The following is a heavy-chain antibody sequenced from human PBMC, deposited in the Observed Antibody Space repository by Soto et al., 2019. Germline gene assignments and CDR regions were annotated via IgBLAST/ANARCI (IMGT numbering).Heavy chain of an antibody. Sequence: PSETLSLTCTVSGGSISSYYWSWLRQPPGKGLDWIGYIYYSGSTNYNPSLKSRVTISVDTSKNQFSLKLSSVTAADTAVYYCGSGCDYVWESYRYHYGPGMEIWGQGTTVTFS. V-gene: IGHV4-59*01. CDR2: IYYSGST. D-gene: IGHD3-16*02. CDR3: GSGCDYVWESYRYHYGPGMEI. J-gene: IGHJ6*02. CDR1: GGSISSYY.